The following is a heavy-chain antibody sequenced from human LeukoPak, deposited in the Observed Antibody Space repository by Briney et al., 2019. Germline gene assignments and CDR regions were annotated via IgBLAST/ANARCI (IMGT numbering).Heavy chain of an antibody. J-gene: IGHJ3*02. D-gene: IGHD6-13*01. CDR3: ASFKEAAGAFDI. CDR2: ISAYNGNT. Sequence: ASAKVSCKASGYTFTSYGISWVRQAPGQGLEWMGWISAYNGNTNYAQKLQGRVTMTTDTSTSTAYMELSRLRSDDTAVYYCASFKEAAGAFDIWGQGTMATVSS. V-gene: IGHV1-18*01. CDR1: GYTFTSYG.